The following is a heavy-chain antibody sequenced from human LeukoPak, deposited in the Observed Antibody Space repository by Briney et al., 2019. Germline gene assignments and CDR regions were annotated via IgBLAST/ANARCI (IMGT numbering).Heavy chain of an antibody. Sequence: GGSLRLSCAASGFTFSSYAMSWVRQAPGKGLEWVSAISGSGGSTYYADSVKGRFTISRDNSKNTLYLQMNSLRAEDTAVYYCAKDTERVTTVTTDAFDIWGQGTMVTVSS. CDR3: AKDTERVTTVTTDAFDI. J-gene: IGHJ3*02. CDR2: ISGSGGST. CDR1: GFTFSSYA. V-gene: IGHV3-23*01. D-gene: IGHD4-17*01.